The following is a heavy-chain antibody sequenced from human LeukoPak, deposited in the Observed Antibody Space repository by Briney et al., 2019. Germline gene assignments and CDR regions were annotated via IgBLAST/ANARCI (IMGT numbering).Heavy chain of an antibody. J-gene: IGHJ4*02. CDR3: ARDTSGGPYFDY. CDR2: INPNGGGT. Sequence: GASVKVSCKASGYTFTDYYIHWVRQAPGQGLEWMGWINPNGGGTNYAQKFQGRVTVTRDTSINTAYMELRSLRSDDTAVYYCARDTSGGPYFDYWGQGTLVTVAS. D-gene: IGHD4-23*01. V-gene: IGHV1-2*02. CDR1: GYTFTDYY.